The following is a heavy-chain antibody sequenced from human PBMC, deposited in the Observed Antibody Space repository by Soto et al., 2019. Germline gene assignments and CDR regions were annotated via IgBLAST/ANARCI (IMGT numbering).Heavy chain of an antibody. CDR3: VKHDRAWLCLSHAFDN. V-gene: IGHV4-39*01. D-gene: IGHD3-22*01. CDR1: GGSISSSRYY. Sequence: SETLSLTCTVYGGSISSSRYYWGWIRQPPGKGLEWIGSIYYSGSTYYNPSLKSRVTISVDTSKNQFSLKLSSVTAADTAVYYCVKHDRAWLCLSHAFDNWD. CDR2: IYYSGST. J-gene: IGHJ3*02.